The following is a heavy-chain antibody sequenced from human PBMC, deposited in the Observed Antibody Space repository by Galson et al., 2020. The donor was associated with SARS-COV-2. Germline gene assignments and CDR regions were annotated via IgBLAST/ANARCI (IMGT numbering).Heavy chain of an antibody. J-gene: IGHJ4*02. Sequence: SETLSLTCTVSGGSISSGSYNWGWIRQPPGKGLEWIGTIYYRGNTYYNPSLKSRVTLSVDTSKNQFSLRLTSVTAADTAIYYCARQSFSYDSSGFAIDYWGQGALVTVSS. CDR3: ARQSFSYDSSGFAIDY. D-gene: IGHD3-22*01. CDR1: GGSISSGSYN. V-gene: IGHV4-39*01. CDR2: IYYRGNT.